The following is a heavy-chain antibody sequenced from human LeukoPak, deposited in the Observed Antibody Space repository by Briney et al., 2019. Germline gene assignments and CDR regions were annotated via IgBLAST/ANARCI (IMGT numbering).Heavy chain of an antibody. CDR1: GFTFGNSW. J-gene: IGHJ3*01. CDR2: INADGSTT. CDR3: VVVVEPPDSDGFDV. V-gene: IGHV3-74*01. Sequence: GGSLRLSCAASGFTFGNSWVHWVRQAPGKRLVWVSLINADGSTTTYADSVKGRFTISRDNARNTLSLQMNSLTIEDTAVYYCVVVVEPPDSDGFDVWGQGTMITVSS. D-gene: IGHD1-14*01.